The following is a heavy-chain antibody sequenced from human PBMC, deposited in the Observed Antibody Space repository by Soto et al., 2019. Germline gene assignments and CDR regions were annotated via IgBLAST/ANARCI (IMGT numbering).Heavy chain of an antibody. Sequence: GGPLRLSIAASGFTFSDYSMNWVRQAPGKGLEWISYISTTSGPIYYADSVKGRFTISRDNAKNLLFLQMNSLRDEDTAVYYSARGFTITAGATTWGQGTLVTVSS. CDR2: ISTTSGPI. D-gene: IGHD4-4*01. J-gene: IGHJ4*02. V-gene: IGHV3-48*02. CDR1: GFTFSDYS. CDR3: ARGFTITAGATT.